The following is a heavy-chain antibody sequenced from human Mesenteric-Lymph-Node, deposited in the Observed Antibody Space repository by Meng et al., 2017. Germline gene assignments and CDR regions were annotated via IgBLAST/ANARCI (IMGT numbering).Heavy chain of an antibody. J-gene: IGHJ4*02. D-gene: IGHD6-13*01. CDR2: INHSGST. CDR3: AREWGLEAGASYYLDY. V-gene: IGHV4-34*01. Sequence: SETLSPTSVVFVGSSSSYFWTWIRQPPGKGLEWIGEINHSGSTYYNPSLKSRVIISVDTSKNQFSLKLSSVTAADTAVYYCAREWGLEAGASYYLDYWGQGTLVTVSS. CDR1: VGSSSSYF.